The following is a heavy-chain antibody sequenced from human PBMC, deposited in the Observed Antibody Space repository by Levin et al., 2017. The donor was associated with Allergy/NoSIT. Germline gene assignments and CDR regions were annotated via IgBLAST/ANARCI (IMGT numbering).Heavy chain of an antibody. CDR1: GFTFSSYA. J-gene: IGHJ4*02. Sequence: GESLKISCAASGFTFSSYAMSWVRQAPGKGLEWVSAISGSGGSTYYADSVKGRFTISRDNSKNTLYLQMNSLRAEDTALYYCAKQWVGAGTDWGQGTLVTVSS. CDR3: AKQWVGAGTD. V-gene: IGHV3-23*01. D-gene: IGHD1-26*01. CDR2: ISGSGGST.